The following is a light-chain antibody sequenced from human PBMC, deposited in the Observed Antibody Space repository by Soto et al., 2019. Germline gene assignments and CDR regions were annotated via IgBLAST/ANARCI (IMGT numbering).Light chain of an antibody. Sequence: QSALTQPASVSGSPGQSITISCTGTSSDVGGYNYVSWYQQHPGKAPKLMIYDVSNRPSGLSNRFSGSKSGNTASLTISGLQAEDEADYYCSSYTSSDVVFGGGTKVTVL. J-gene: IGLJ2*01. CDR1: SSDVGGYNY. CDR3: SSYTSSDVV. V-gene: IGLV2-14*01. CDR2: DVS.